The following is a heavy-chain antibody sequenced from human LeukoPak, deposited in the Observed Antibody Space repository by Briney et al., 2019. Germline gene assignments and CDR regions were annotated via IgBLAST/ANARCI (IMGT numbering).Heavy chain of an antibody. CDR2: ISSSSSTI. Sequence: GGSLRPSCAASGFTFSSYSMNWVRQAPGKGLEWVSYISSSSSTIYYADSVKGRFTISRDNAKNSLYLQMNSLRAEDTAVYYCARGWYYYDSSGYRDFDYWGQGTLVTVSS. CDR3: ARGWYYYDSSGYRDFDY. V-gene: IGHV3-48*01. CDR1: GFTFSSYS. J-gene: IGHJ4*02. D-gene: IGHD3-22*01.